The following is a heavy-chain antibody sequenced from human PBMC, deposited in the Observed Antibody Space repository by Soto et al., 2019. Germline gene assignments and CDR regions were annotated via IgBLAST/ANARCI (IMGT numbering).Heavy chain of an antibody. D-gene: IGHD6-13*01. CDR3: TIDIASSGVGELVY. CDR1: EFTFTSAW. CDR2: IKSKTSGETT. J-gene: IGHJ4*02. V-gene: IGHV3-15*01. Sequence: GGSLRLSCAASEFTFTSAWLTWVRQAPGKGLEWVARIKSKTSGETTDYAAPVKGRFTISRDDSKATVYLQMNSLNTEDTAIYYFTIDIASSGVGELVYWGQGTLVNVSS.